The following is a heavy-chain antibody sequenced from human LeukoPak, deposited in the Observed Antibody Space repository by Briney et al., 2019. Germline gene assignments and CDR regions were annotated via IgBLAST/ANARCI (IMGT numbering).Heavy chain of an antibody. CDR1: GGSISSYY. CDR2: IYYTGST. D-gene: IGHD6-13*01. J-gene: IGHJ4*02. V-gene: IGHV4-59*01. CDR3: VRGIAAAGLYFDY. Sequence: SETLSLTCTVSGGSISSYYWSWIRQPPGKGLGWIGYIYYTGSTKYNPSLKSRVTISVDTSKNQFSLKLRSVTAADTAVYYFVRGIAAAGLYFDYWGQGTLVTVSS.